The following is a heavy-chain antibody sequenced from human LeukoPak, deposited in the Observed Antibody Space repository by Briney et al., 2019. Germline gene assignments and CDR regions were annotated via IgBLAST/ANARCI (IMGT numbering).Heavy chain of an antibody. D-gene: IGHD4-17*01. CDR1: GGSISSGGYY. V-gene: IGHV4-31*03. J-gene: IGHJ4*02. CDR2: IYYSGST. CDR3: ARRHYGDYPFDY. Sequence: PSETLSLTCTVSGGSISSGGYYWSWIRQHPGKGLEWIGYIYYSGSTYYNPSLKSRVTISVDTSKNQFSLKLSSVTAADTAVYYCARRHYGDYPFDYWGQGTLVTVSS.